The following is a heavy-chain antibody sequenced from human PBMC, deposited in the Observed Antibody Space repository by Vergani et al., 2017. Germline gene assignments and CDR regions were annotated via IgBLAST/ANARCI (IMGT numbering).Heavy chain of an antibody. J-gene: IGHJ6*03. Sequence: QVRLQESGPGLVKPSETLSLTCTVSGASVSSSVSSSGYSWGWLRQPPGKGLVWIASLYYRGNSYYSPSLRSRLTISVDTSKNQFSLRLNSVTAADTAVYYCARHKEQLVPGNYYYYYYMDVWGKGTTVTVSS. CDR1: GASVSSSVSSSGYS. V-gene: IGHV4-39*01. CDR2: LYYRGNS. D-gene: IGHD6-13*01. CDR3: ARHKEQLVPGNYYYYYYMDV.